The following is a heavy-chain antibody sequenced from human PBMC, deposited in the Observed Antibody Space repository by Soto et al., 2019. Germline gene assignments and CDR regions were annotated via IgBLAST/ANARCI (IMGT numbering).Heavy chain of an antibody. V-gene: IGHV3-30*03. CDR1: GFTFSGFG. CDR3: ARWGKREGEYSQPTDL. Sequence: QEELVESGGGVVQPGRSLRLSCAASGFTFSGFGMHWVLQAPGKGLEWVAVISYDVTNAIYNASVKGRFSVSRDNSKNIVYLQMNSLRNEDTAMYHCARWGKREGEYSQPTDLWGQGTLVTVSS. D-gene: IGHD3-16*01. J-gene: IGHJ5*02. CDR2: ISYDVTNA.